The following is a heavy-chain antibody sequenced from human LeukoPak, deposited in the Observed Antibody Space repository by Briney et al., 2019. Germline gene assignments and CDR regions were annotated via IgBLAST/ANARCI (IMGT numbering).Heavy chain of an antibody. Sequence: GGSLRLSCAASGFTFSSYAMHWVRQAPGKGLEWVAVISYDGSNKYYADSVKGRFTISRDNSKNTLYLQMNSLRAEDTAVYYCAGWLQFDYWGQGTLVTVSS. CDR3: AGWLQFDY. CDR1: GFTFSSYA. D-gene: IGHD5-24*01. J-gene: IGHJ4*02. V-gene: IGHV3-30*04. CDR2: ISYDGSNK.